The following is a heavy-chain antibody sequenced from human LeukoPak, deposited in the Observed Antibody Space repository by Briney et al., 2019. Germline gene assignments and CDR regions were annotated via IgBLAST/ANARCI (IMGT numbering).Heavy chain of an antibody. D-gene: IGHD2-2*01. CDR3: ARFYCSSTSCPIFDY. CDR2: IYHSGST. V-gene: IGHV4-4*02. Sequence: SGTLSLTCAVSGGSISSRNWWSWVRQPPGKGLEWIGEIYHSGSTNYNPSLKSRVTISVDRSKNQFSLKLSSVTAADTAVYYCARFYCSSTSCPIFDYWGQGTLVTVSS. J-gene: IGHJ4*02. CDR1: GGSISSRNW.